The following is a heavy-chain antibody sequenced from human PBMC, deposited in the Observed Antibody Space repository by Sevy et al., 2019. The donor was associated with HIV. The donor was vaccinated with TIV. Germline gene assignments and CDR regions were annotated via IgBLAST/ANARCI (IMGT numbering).Heavy chain of an antibody. D-gene: IGHD4-17*01. Sequence: GGSLRLSCAASGFTFSKYWMSWVRQAPGKGLEWVANIQEDGSGKYYVDAVKGRFTISRDNAKNSLYLQMNSLRAEDTAVYYCATDPFSVTSSNDYVDVWGKGTTVTVSS. CDR2: IQEDGSGK. J-gene: IGHJ6*03. V-gene: IGHV3-7*01. CDR1: GFTFSKYW. CDR3: ATDPFSVTSSNDYVDV.